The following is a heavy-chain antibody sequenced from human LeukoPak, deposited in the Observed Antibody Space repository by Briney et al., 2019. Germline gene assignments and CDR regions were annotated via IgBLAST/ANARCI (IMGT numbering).Heavy chain of an antibody. V-gene: IGHV1-2*02. CDR1: GYTFTGYY. J-gene: IGHJ4*02. Sequence: ASVKVSCKASGYTFTGYYMHWVRQAPGQGLEWMGWINPNSGGTNYAQKFRGRVTMTRDTSISTAYMELSRLRSDDTAVYYCARTMVRGVIFDYWGQGTLVTVSS. CDR3: ARTMVRGVIFDY. CDR2: INPNSGGT. D-gene: IGHD3-10*01.